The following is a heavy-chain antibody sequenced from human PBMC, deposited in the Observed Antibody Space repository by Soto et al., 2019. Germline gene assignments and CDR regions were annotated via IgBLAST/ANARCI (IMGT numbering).Heavy chain of an antibody. J-gene: IGHJ6*02. D-gene: IGHD6-19*01. V-gene: IGHV3-23*01. CDR2: VSGTGGTA. CDR3: ATPPAVASTTYYYYGMDV. Sequence: EVQLLESGGGLVQPGGSLRLSCAASGFTFSTYAMNWVRQAPGKGLEWVSSVSGTGGTAYYADSVKGRFTISRDNSKNTLYLQMNSLRAEDTAVYYCATPPAVASTTYYYYGMDVWGQGTTVTVSS. CDR1: GFTFSTYA.